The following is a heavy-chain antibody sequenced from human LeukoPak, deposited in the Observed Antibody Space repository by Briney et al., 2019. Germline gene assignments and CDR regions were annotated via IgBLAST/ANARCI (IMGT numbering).Heavy chain of an antibody. V-gene: IGHV1-2*02. CDR3: ATETRFNNYDFWSGVRY. CDR1: GYTFTGYY. CDR2: INPNSGGT. D-gene: IGHD3-3*01. Sequence: ASVKVSCKASGYTFTGYYMHWVRQAPGQGLEWMGWINPNSGGTNYAQKFQGRVTMTSDTSISTAYMELSRLRSDDTAVYYCATETRFNNYDFWSGVRYWGQGTLVTVSS. J-gene: IGHJ4*02.